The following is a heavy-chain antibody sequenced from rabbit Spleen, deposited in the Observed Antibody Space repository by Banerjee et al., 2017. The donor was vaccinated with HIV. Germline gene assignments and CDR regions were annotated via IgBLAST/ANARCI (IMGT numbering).Heavy chain of an antibody. Sequence: QEQLVESGGGLVKPEGSLKLSCTASGFSFSNKAVMCWVRQAPGKGLEWIACIAGSDTNTYYATWAKGRFTISKASSTTVTLQMTSLTDADTATYFCGRDAGSGDYIDVYFNLWGPGTLVTVS. D-gene: IGHD8-1*01. J-gene: IGHJ4*01. V-gene: IGHV1S45*01. CDR3: GRDAGSGDYIDVYFNL. CDR2: IAGSDTNT. CDR1: GFSFSNKAV.